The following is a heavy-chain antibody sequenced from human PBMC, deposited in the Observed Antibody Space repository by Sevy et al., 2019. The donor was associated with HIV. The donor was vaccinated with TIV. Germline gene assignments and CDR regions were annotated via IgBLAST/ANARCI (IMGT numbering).Heavy chain of an antibody. CDR3: ASDHGSGWYNYYYYGMDV. Sequence: GESLKISCAASGFTFSSYWMSWVRQAPGKGLEWVANIKQDGSEKYYVDSVKGRFTISRDNAKNSLYLQMNSLRAEDTAVYYCASDHGSGWYNYYYYGMDVWGQGTTVTVSS. J-gene: IGHJ6*02. V-gene: IGHV3-7*01. CDR1: GFTFSSYW. D-gene: IGHD6-19*01. CDR2: IKQDGSEK.